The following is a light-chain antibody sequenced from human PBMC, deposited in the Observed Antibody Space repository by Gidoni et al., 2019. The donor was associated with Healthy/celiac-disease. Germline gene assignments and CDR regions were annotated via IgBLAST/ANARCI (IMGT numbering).Light chain of an antibody. CDR1: QSINSY. Sequence: DIQMTQSPSSLSASVGDRVTITCRASQSINSYLNWYQQKPGKAPKLLIYAASSLQSGVPSRFSGSGSGTDFTLTISSLQPEDFATYYCQQSYSTPSGFGQGTKVEIK. J-gene: IGKJ1*01. CDR3: QQSYSTPSG. V-gene: IGKV1-39*01. CDR2: AAS.